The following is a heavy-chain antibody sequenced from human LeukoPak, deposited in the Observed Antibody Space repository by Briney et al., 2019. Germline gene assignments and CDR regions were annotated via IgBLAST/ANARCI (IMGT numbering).Heavy chain of an antibody. V-gene: IGHV4-39*01. D-gene: IGHD3-22*01. CDR3: ARGNYYDSSGYYIADYYYMDV. CDR1: GASISSTTYY. Sequence: SETLSLTCTVSGASISSTTYYWGWIRQPPGKGLEWLGSIYYNGRALHNPSLKSRITISVDTSKSQFSLKLSSVTAADTAVYYCARGNYYDSSGYYIADYYYMDVWGKGTTVTVSS. CDR2: IYYNGRA. J-gene: IGHJ6*03.